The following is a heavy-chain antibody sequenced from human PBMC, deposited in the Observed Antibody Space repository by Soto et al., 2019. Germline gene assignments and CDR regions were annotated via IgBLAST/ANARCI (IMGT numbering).Heavy chain of an antibody. V-gene: IGHV4-31*03. CDR2: IYYSGST. J-gene: IGHJ6*03. Sequence: SETLSLTCTVSGGSISSGGYYWSWIRQHPGKGLEWIGYIYYSGSTYYNPSLKSRVTISVDTSKNQFSLKLSSVTAADTAVYYCARGPLYQLLPEDYYYMDVWGKGTTVTVSS. D-gene: IGHD2-2*01. CDR3: ARGPLYQLLPEDYYYMDV. CDR1: GGSISSGGYY.